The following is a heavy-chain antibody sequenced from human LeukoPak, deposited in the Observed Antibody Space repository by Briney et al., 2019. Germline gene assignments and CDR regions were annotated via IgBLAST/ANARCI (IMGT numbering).Heavy chain of an antibody. CDR2: ISSSGSTI. V-gene: IGHV3-48*03. CDR1: GFTFSSYE. D-gene: IGHD3-9*01. Sequence: PGGSLRLSCAASGFTFSSYEMNWVRQAPGKGLEWVSYISSSGSTIYYADSVKGRFTISRGNSKNTLYLQMNSLRAEDTALYYCAKEGGYFDWPFTFDFWGQGTLVTVSS. CDR3: AKEGGYFDWPFTFDF. J-gene: IGHJ4*02.